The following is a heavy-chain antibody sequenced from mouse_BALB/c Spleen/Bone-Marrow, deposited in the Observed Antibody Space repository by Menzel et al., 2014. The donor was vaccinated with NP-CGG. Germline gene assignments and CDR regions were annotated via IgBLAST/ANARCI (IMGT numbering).Heavy chain of an antibody. D-gene: IGHD2-4*01. CDR1: GYTFTDYT. CDR3: ARMITTGYYGMDY. V-gene: IGHV1S137*01. Sequence: VQLQESGAELVRPGVSVKISCKGSGYTFTDYTMHWVKQSHARSLEWIGVISTYYGDASYNRKFKGKATMTVDKSSSTAYMELARLTSEDSAIYYCARMITTGYYGMDYWGQGTSVTVSS. CDR2: ISTYYGDA. J-gene: IGHJ4*01.